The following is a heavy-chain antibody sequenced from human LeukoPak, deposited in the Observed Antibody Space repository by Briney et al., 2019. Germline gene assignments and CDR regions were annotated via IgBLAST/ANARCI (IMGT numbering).Heavy chain of an antibody. V-gene: IGHV3-7*01. J-gene: IGHJ4*02. CDR1: GFTFSSYW. D-gene: IGHD3-3*01. CDR2: IKQDGSEK. Sequence: PGGSLRLSCAASGFTFSSYWMSWVRQAPGKGLEWVANIKQDGSEKYYVDSVKGRFTISRDNAKNSLYLQMNSLRAEDTAVYYCARDPYYYDFWSGYFLHSLSDRSGYYFDYWGQGTLVTVSS. CDR3: ARDPYYYDFWSGYFLHSLSDRSGYYFDY.